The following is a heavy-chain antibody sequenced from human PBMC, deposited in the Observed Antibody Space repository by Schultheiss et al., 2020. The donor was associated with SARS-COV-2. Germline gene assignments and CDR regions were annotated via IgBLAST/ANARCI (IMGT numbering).Heavy chain of an antibody. CDR1: GGTFSSYA. D-gene: IGHD3-22*01. CDR3: ASWYPFYYYDSSGYQHEEYFQH. J-gene: IGHJ1*01. V-gene: IGHV1-69*04. Sequence: SVKVSCKASGGTFSSYAISWVRQAPGQGLEWMGRIIPILGIANYAQKFQGRVTITADKSTSTAYMELSSLRSEDTAVYYCASWYPFYYYDSSGYQHEEYFQHWGQGTLVTVSS. CDR2: IIPILGIA.